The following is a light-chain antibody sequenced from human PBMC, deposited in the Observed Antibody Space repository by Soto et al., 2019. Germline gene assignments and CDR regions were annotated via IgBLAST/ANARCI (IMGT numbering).Light chain of an antibody. CDR2: GAS. V-gene: IGKV3-20*01. CDR1: QSVSSNY. Sequence: EIVLTQSPGTLSLSAGERATLSCRASQSVSSNYLVWYQQNPGQAPTALIYGASNRATGIPDRFSGSESGTDFTLTISRLDPEDFAVYYCQRYDTSPTFGQGTKVE. CDR3: QRYDTSPT. J-gene: IGKJ1*01.